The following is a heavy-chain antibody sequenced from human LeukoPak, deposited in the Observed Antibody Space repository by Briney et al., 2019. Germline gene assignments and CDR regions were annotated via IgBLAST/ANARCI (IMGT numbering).Heavy chain of an antibody. CDR1: GDSVSSNTAT. V-gene: IGHV6-1*01. D-gene: IGHD6-13*01. CDR2: TYFRCKWYN. Sequence: SQPLTLTCAISGDSVSSNTATWNWIRQSPSRGLDWLRRTYFRCKWYNGYAESVKSRITISPDTSENQFSLQLNSVTPEDTAVYYCAKLSGGGTHWGQGTQVTVSS. J-gene: IGHJ4*02. CDR3: AKLSGGGTH.